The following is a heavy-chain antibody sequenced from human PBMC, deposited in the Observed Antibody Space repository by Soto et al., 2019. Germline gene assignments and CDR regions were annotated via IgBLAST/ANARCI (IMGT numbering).Heavy chain of an antibody. CDR2: INQDGSEK. D-gene: IGHD3-16*01. J-gene: IGHJ4*02. CDR3: ARDGGGPGMVVWAHDY. CDR1: GFTLRSYW. Sequence: EVQLVESGGGLVQPGGSLRLSCGVSGFTLRSYWMSWVRQAPGKGLEWVANINQDGSEKHHVDSVKGRFTISRDNAKNSVYLHMNSLRVDDTAVYYCARDGGGPGMVVWAHDYWGQGTLVTVSS. V-gene: IGHV3-7*03.